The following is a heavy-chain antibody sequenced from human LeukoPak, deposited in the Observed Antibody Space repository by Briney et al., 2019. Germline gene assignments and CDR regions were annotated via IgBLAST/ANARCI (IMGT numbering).Heavy chain of an antibody. CDR3: ARAITGSRNAMDV. D-gene: IGHD1-20*01. CDR2: INSDGTTT. Sequence: GGSLRLSCAASGFTFSSDWMHGVRQDPGKGLVWVSRINSDGTTTNYADSVKGRFTISRDNAKSALYLQMNSLRAEDTSLYYCARAITGSRNAMDVWGQGTTVTVSS. CDR1: GFTFSSDW. V-gene: IGHV3-74*01. J-gene: IGHJ6*02.